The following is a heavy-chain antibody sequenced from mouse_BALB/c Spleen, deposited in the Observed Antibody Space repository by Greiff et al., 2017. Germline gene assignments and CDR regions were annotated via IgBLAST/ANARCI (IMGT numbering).Heavy chain of an antibody. CDR1: GYTFTSYT. CDR2: INPSSGYT. CDR3: ARSITTVVDY. D-gene: IGHD1-1*01. Sequence: QVQLQQSAAELARPGASVKMSCKASGYTFTSYTMHWVKQRPGQGLEWIGYINPSSGYTEYNQKFKDKTTLTADKSSSTAYMQLSSLTSEDSAVYYCARSITTVVDYWGQGTTLTVSS. J-gene: IGHJ2*01. V-gene: IGHV1-4*02.